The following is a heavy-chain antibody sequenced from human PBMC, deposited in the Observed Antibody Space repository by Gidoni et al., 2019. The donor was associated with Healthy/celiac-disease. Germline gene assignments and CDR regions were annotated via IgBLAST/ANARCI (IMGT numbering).Heavy chain of an antibody. CDR1: GFTFRTAW. V-gene: IGHV3-15*01. CDR2: IKSKTDGGTT. Sequence: EVQLVASGGGLVNPGGSLRLSCAASGFTFRTAWMSWVRPAPGKGLEWVGRIKSKTDGGTTDYAAPVKGRFTISRDDSKNTLYLQMNSLKTEDTAVYYCTTVLRGSGSPFDYWGQGTLVTVSS. CDR3: TTVLRGSGSPFDY. J-gene: IGHJ4*02. D-gene: IGHD3-10*01.